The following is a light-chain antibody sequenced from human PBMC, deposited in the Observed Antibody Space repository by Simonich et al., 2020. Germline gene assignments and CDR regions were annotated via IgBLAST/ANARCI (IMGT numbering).Light chain of an antibody. J-gene: IGKJ5*01. V-gene: IGKV1-13*02. CDR2: DAS. Sequence: AIPLTPSPSSLSASVGDRVTITCRARQGISSALAWYQQKPGKAPKLLIYDASSLERGVPSRFSGSGSGTDFTLTISSLQPEDFATYYCQQFNSYRITFGQGTRLEIK. CDR3: QQFNSYRIT. CDR1: QGISSA.